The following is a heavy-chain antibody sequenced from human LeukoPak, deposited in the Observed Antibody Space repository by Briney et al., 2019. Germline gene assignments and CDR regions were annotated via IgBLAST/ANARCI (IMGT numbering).Heavy chain of an antibody. Sequence: GGSLRLSCATSGFIFSSYWMCWVRQAPGKGLEWVANIKSDGGEEYYGDSVKGRFTISRDNAKNPLYLQMNSLRVEDTAVYYCARGDLWLGHWGQGSLVTVSS. V-gene: IGHV3-7*01. J-gene: IGHJ4*02. CDR2: IKSDGGEE. CDR3: ARGDLWLGH. D-gene: IGHD3-10*01. CDR1: GFIFSSYW.